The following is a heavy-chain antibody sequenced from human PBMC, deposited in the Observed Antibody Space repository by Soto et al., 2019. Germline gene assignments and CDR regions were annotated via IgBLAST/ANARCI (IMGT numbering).Heavy chain of an antibody. CDR1: GYTFTSYG. D-gene: IGHD3-16*02. J-gene: IGHJ4*02. CDR2: ISAYNGNT. Sequence: VASVKVSCKASGYTFTSYGISWVRQAPGQGLEWMGWISAYNGNTNYAQKLQGRVTMTTDTSTSTAYMELRSLRSDDTAVYYCARACGLFDYVWGSYRFFYLDYWGQGTLVTVSS. CDR3: ARACGLFDYVWGSYRFFYLDY. V-gene: IGHV1-18*01.